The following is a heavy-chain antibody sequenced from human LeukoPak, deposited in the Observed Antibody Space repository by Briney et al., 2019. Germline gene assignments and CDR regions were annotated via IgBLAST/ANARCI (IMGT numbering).Heavy chain of an antibody. J-gene: IGHJ4*02. Sequence: ASVKVSCKASGYTYTGYYMHWVRQAPGQGLEWMGWINPNSGGTNYAQKFQGRVTMTRDTSISTAYMELSRLRSDDTAVYYCVLSPSTYYFDYWGQGTLVTVSS. V-gene: IGHV1-2*02. CDR1: GYTYTGYY. CDR2: INPNSGGT. D-gene: IGHD2-15*01. CDR3: VLSPSTYYFDY.